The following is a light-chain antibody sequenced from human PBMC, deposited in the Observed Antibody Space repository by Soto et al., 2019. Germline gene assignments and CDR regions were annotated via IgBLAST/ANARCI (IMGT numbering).Light chain of an antibody. CDR3: QHYGGSPLT. J-gene: IGKJ1*01. CDR2: DAS. V-gene: IGKV3-20*01. Sequence: EIVLTQSPATRSLSPGERATRSCRASQSVSSYLAWYQQKPGQAPRLLIYDASNRATGIPARFSGSGSGADFTLTITRLEAEDFAVYFCQHYGGSPLTFGQGTKVDIK. CDR1: QSVSSY.